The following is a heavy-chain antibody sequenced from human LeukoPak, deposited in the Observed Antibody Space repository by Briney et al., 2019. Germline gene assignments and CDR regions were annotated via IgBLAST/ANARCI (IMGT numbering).Heavy chain of an antibody. CDR3: VVGHNYFDY. CDR2: IYYSGSI. V-gene: IGHV4-59*01. CDR1: GGSISSYY. J-gene: IGHJ4*02. D-gene: IGHD2-15*01. Sequence: SETLSLTCGVSGGSISSYYRSWIRQPPGKGLEWIGYIYYSGSINYNPSLKSRVTISVDTSKNQLSLKLSCVTAADTAVYYCVVGHNYFDYWGQGTLVTVSS.